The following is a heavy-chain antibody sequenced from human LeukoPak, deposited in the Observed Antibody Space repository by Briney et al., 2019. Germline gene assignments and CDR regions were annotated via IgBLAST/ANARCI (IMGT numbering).Heavy chain of an antibody. CDR2: IIPIFGTA. CDR3: ASGMVRGVIPLEMRWFDP. J-gene: IGHJ5*02. CDR1: GGTFSSYA. D-gene: IGHD3-10*01. Sequence: SVKVSCKASGGTFSSYAIGWVQQAPGQGLEWMGGIIPIFGTANYAQKFQGRVTITADKSTSTAYMELSSLRSEDTAVYYCASGMVRGVIPLEMRWFDPWGQGTLVTVSS. V-gene: IGHV1-69*06.